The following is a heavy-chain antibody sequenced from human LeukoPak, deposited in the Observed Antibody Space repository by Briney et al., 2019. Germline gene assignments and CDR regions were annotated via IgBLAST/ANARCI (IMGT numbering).Heavy chain of an antibody. D-gene: IGHD3-9*01. Sequence: ASVKVSCKASGYTFTGYYMHWVRQAPGQGLEWMGWINPNSGGTSYTQKFQGRVTMTRDTSVSTAYMELSRLRSDDTAVYYCARMSDILTGHYPQWFDPWGQGTLVTVSS. CDR3: ARMSDILTGHYPQWFDP. J-gene: IGHJ5*02. CDR1: GYTFTGYY. V-gene: IGHV1-2*02. CDR2: INPNSGGT.